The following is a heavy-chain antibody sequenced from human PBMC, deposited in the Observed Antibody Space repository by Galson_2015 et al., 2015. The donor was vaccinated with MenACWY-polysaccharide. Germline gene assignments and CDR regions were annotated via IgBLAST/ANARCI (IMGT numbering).Heavy chain of an antibody. Sequence: SLRLSCAASGFTFSSYWMHWVRQVPGKGLVWVSRISSDGSSTSYADSVKGRFTISRDNAKNTLHLQMNSLRVEDTAVYYCARVQGAYSNDWHHPYYFDYWGHGTLVTVAS. CDR2: ISSDGSST. CDR3: ARVQGAYSNDWHHPYYFDY. D-gene: IGHD6-13*01. V-gene: IGHV3-74*01. J-gene: IGHJ4*01. CDR1: GFTFSSYW.